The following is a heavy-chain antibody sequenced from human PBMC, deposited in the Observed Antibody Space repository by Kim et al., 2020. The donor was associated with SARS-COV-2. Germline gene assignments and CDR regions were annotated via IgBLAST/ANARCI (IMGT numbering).Heavy chain of an antibody. J-gene: IGHJ4*02. CDR1: GGSISSGGYY. V-gene: IGHV4-31*03. Sequence: SETLSLTCTVSGGSISSGGYYWSWIRQHPGKGLEWIGYIYYSGSTYYNPSLKSRVTISVDTSKNQFSLKLSSVTAADTAVYYCARAKQGGMIVVVIREFDFCGPRTPVTVSS. D-gene: IGHD3-22*01. CDR2: IYYSGST. CDR3: ARAKQGGMIVVVIREFDF.